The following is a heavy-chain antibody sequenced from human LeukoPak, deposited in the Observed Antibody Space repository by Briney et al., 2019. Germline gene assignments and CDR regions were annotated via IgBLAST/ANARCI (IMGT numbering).Heavy chain of an antibody. CDR2: IYTSGST. Sequence: SETLSLTCTVSGGSISSYYWSWIRQPAGKGLEWIGRIYTSGSTNYNPSLKSRVTMSVDTSKNQFSLKLSSVTAADTAVYYCAGSYDSSGYYYFWQAFDIWGQGRMVTVSS. J-gene: IGHJ3*02. CDR3: AGSYDSSGYYYFWQAFDI. V-gene: IGHV4-4*07. CDR1: GGSISSYY. D-gene: IGHD3-22*01.